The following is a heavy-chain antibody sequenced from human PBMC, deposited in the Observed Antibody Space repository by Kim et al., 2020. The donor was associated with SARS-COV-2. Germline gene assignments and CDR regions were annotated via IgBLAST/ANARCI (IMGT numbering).Heavy chain of an antibody. J-gene: IGHJ4*02. CDR3: ARQYGDFDY. D-gene: IGHD2-8*01. V-gene: IGHV1-2*06. CDR1: GYTFTDYY. Sequence: ASVKVSCKASGYTFTDYYMHWVRQAPGQGLEWVGRIHPKTGGTEFGQKFQGRVTMARDTSISTIYMDLTRLTSDDTAVDYCARQYGDFDYWGRGTLVTVSS. CDR2: IHPKTGGT.